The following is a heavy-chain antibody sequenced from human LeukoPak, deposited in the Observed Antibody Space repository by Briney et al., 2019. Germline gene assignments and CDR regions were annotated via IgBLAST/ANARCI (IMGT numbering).Heavy chain of an antibody. D-gene: IGHD3-16*01. J-gene: IGHJ4*02. CDR2: IYYSGST. CDR1: GGSISSYY. Sequence: PPETLSLTCTVSGGSISSYYWSWIRQPPGKGLEWIGYIYYSGSTNYNPSLKSRVTISVDTSKNQFSLKLSSVTAADTAVYYCARIRGYFDYWGQGTLVTVSS. CDR3: ARIRGYFDY. V-gene: IGHV4-59*01.